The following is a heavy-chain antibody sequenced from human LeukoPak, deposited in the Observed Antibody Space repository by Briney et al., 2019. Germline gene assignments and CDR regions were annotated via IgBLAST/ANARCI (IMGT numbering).Heavy chain of an antibody. CDR3: ARDLYSSGWYRLHVSAFDI. CDR2: INPNSGGT. J-gene: IGHJ3*02. V-gene: IGHV1-2*02. D-gene: IGHD6-19*01. CDR1: GYTFTGYY. Sequence: GASVKVSCKASGYTFTGYYMHWVRQAPGQGLEWMGWINPNSGGTNYAQKFQGRVTMTRDTSISTAYMELSRLRSDDTAVYYCARDLYSSGWYRLHVSAFDIWGQGTMVTVSS.